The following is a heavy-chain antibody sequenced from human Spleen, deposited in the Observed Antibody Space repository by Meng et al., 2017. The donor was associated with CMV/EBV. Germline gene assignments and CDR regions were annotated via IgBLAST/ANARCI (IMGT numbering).Heavy chain of an antibody. Sequence: GGSLRLSCVTSGFTFSSYWMSWVRQAPGKGLEWVANIKQDGSEKYYVDSVKGRFTISRDNAKNSLHLQMNSLRAEDTAVYYCAKGNYGDYETYGLDVWGQGTMVTVSS. CDR3: AKGNYGDYETYGLDV. CDR2: IKQDGSEK. V-gene: IGHV3-7*03. CDR1: GFTFSSYW. D-gene: IGHD4-17*01. J-gene: IGHJ6*02.